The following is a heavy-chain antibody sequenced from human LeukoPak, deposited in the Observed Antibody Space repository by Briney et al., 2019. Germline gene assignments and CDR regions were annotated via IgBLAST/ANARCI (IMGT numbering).Heavy chain of an antibody. CDR1: GFTFDDYA. V-gene: IGHV3-9*03. J-gene: IGHJ2*01. CDR2: ISWNSGSI. CDR3: AKGVATITSLNWYFDL. D-gene: IGHD5-12*01. Sequence: VMSLRLSCAASGFTFDDYAMHWVRQAPGKGLQWVSGISWNSGSIGYADSVKGRFTISRDNAKNSLYLQMNSLRAELMALYYCAKGVATITSLNWYFDLWGRGTLVTVSS.